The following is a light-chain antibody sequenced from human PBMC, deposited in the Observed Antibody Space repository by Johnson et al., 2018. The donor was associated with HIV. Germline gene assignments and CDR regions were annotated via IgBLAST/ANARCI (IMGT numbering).Light chain of an antibody. CDR2: DND. Sequence: QAVLTQPPSVSAAPGQKVTISCSGTSSNIGNNYVSWYQHLPGTAPKVLIYDNDKRPSGIPDRFSGSKSGTSATLGISGLQTGDEADYYCGTRDSSLSTPNYVFGAGIKVTVL. J-gene: IGLJ1*01. CDR1: SSNIGNNY. CDR3: GTRDSSLSTPNYV. V-gene: IGLV1-51*01.